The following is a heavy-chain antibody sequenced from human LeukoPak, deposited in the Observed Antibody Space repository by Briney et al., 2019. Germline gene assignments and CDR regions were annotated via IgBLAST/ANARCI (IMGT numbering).Heavy chain of an antibody. Sequence: GRSLRLSCAASGFTFSSYAMHWVRQAPGKGLEWVAVISYDGSNKYYADSVKGRFTISRDNSKNTLYLQMNSLRAEDTAVYYCAKAEGITIFGVANYFDYWGQGTLVTVSS. CDR2: ISYDGSNK. D-gene: IGHD3-3*01. CDR3: AKAEGITIFGVANYFDY. J-gene: IGHJ4*02. V-gene: IGHV3-30-3*01. CDR1: GFTFSSYA.